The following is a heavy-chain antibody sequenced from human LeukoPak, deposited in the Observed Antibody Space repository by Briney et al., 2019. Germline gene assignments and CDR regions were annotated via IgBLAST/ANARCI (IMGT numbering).Heavy chain of an antibody. J-gene: IGHJ5*02. CDR3: ARAAGSGKGYNWFDP. V-gene: IGHV3-13*01. CDR2: IGTAGDT. D-gene: IGHD3-10*01. Sequence: PGGSLRLSCAASGFTFSSYDMHWVRQATGKGLEWVSAIGTAGDTYYPGPVKGRFTISRENAKNSLYLQMNSLRAGDTAVYYCARAAGSGKGYNWFDPWGQGTLVTVSS. CDR1: GFTFSSYD.